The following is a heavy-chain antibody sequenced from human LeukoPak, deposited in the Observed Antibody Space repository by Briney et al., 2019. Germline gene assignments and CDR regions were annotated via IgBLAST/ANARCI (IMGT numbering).Heavy chain of an antibody. CDR3: ARTAPAVY. D-gene: IGHD2-21*02. CDR2: ISPDSGGT. J-gene: IGHJ4*02. CDR1: GYTFTGYY. V-gene: IGHV1-2*02. Sequence: ASVKVSCKASGYTFTGYYIHWVRQAPGQGPEWMGWISPDSGGTNYTQKFQGRLTMTRDTSINTVYMELSGLKSDDTAVYYCARTAPAVYWGQGTLVTVSS.